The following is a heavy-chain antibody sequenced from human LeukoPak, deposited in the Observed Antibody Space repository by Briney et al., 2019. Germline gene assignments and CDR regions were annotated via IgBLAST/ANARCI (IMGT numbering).Heavy chain of an antibody. CDR1: GGSLSGYY. Sequence: SETLSLTCSFSGGSLSGYYWSWLRQPPGKGLEWIAYRESNGYTEYYPSLMSRVKISLDTSKNQLSLKLTSMTAADTAVYYCARGVYGAYFDFWGQGTLVTVSS. CDR2: RESNGYT. V-gene: IGHV4-59*01. D-gene: IGHD4-17*01. J-gene: IGHJ4*02. CDR3: ARGVYGAYFDF.